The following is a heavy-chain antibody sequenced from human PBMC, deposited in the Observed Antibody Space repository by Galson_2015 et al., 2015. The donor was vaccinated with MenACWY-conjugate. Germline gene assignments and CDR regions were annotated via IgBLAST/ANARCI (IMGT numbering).Heavy chain of an antibody. CDR1: GFTFSSFS. CDR3: ARTACSVPP. V-gene: IGHV3-21*01. D-gene: IGHD5-18*01. Sequence: SLRLSCAASGFTFSSFSMNWVRQAPGKGLEWVSSISANSATIYYADSVKGRFTISRDNAKNSLYLQMNSLRAEDTAVYYCARTACSVPPWGLGTLVTVSS. CDR2: ISANSATI. J-gene: IGHJ5*02.